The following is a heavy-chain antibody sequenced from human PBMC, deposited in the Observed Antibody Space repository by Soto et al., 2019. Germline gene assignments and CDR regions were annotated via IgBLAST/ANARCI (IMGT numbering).Heavy chain of an antibody. Sequence: GGSLRLSCAASGFTFSNAWMSWVRQAPGKGLEWVGRIKSKTDGGTTDYAAPVKGRFTISRDDSKNTLYLQMNSLKTEDTAVYYCTTDLLGMPWAWAFDIWGQGTMVTVSS. J-gene: IGHJ3*02. V-gene: IGHV3-15*01. CDR3: TTDLLGMPWAWAFDI. D-gene: IGHD7-27*01. CDR2: IKSKTDGGTT. CDR1: GFTFSNAW.